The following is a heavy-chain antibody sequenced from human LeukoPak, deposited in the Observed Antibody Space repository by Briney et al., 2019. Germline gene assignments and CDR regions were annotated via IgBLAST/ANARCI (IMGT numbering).Heavy chain of an antibody. Sequence: SETLSLTCSVSGGSISSYFWSWIRQAPGKGLEWVGYALYTGSTEYNPALKSRVTISLDTSNNQFSLRLSSVTAADTAVYYCARQLGITIFGVVIANWFDPWGQGTLVTVSS. V-gene: IGHV4-59*08. CDR2: ALYTGST. D-gene: IGHD3-3*01. J-gene: IGHJ5*02. CDR3: ARQLGITIFGVVIANWFDP. CDR1: GGSISSYF.